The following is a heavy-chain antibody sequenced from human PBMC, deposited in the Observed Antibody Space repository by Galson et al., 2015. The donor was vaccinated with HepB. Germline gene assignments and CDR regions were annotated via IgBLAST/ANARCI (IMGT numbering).Heavy chain of an antibody. V-gene: IGHV3-64D*06. J-gene: IGHJ6*03. Sequence: SLRLSCAASGFTFSSYAMHWVRQAPGKGLEFVSAISSNGGSTYYADSVKGRFTISRDNSKNTLYLQMSSLRAEDTAVYYCVKEGDIVVVPKLSTLGYYYMDVWGKGTTVTVSS. CDR2: ISSNGGST. CDR1: GFTFSSYA. CDR3: VKEGDIVVVPKLSTLGYYYMDV. D-gene: IGHD2-2*01.